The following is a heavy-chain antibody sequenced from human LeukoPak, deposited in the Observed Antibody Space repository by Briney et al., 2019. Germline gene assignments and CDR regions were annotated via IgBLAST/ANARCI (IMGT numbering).Heavy chain of an antibody. V-gene: IGHV3-33*01. D-gene: IGHD5-12*01. CDR2: IWYDGTNE. J-gene: IGHJ4*02. CDR1: GFTFSTYG. Sequence: PGRSLTLSCAASGFTFSTYGMHWVRQAPGKGLEWVAVIWYDGTNEYYADSVKGRFTISRDNSKNTLYLQMNSLRAEDTAVYYCARNSYYEYYFDYWGQGTLVTVSS. CDR3: ARNSYYEYYFDY.